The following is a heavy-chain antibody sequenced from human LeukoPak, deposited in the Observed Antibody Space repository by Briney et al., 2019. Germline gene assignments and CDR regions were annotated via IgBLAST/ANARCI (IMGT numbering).Heavy chain of an antibody. CDR2: LSAYNGNT. J-gene: IGHJ3*02. CDR3: ARDVSYDILTGLGDAFDI. V-gene: IGHV1-18*01. CDR1: GYTFTSYG. Sequence: ASVKVSCKASGYTFTSYGISWVRQAPGQGLEWMGWLSAYNGNTNYAQKLQGRVTMTTDTSTSTAYMELRSLRSDDTAVYYCARDVSYDILTGLGDAFDIWGQGTMVTVSS. D-gene: IGHD3-9*01.